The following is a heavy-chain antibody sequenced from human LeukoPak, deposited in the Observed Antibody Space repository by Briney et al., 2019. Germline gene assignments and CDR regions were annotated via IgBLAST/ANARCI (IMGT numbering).Heavy chain of an antibody. D-gene: IGHD3-10*01. CDR2: IFYSGST. Sequence: PSETLSLTCTVSGGSISTSNYYWGWIRQPPGKGLEWIENIFYSGSTYYSPSLKSRVTISLDTSRNQFSLKLNSVTAADTAVYYCARAMVRGVITFDPWGQGTLVTVSS. V-gene: IGHV4-39*07. CDR1: GGSISTSNYY. CDR3: ARAMVRGVITFDP. J-gene: IGHJ5*02.